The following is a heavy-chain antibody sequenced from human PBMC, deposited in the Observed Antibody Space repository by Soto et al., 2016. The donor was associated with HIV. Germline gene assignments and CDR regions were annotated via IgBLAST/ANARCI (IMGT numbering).Heavy chain of an antibody. V-gene: IGHV3-48*04. CDR2: ISSSSTTI. J-gene: IGHJ4*02. CDR1: GFTFSSYT. D-gene: IGHD2-21*01. CDR3: ARDGHMADLDY. Sequence: EVHLVESGGGLVQPGGSLRLSCAASGFTFSSYTMNWVRQAPGKGLEWVSYISSSSTTIYYADSVKGRSTISRDNAKSSLYLQLNSLRTEDTAIYYCARDGHMADLDYWGQGTLVTVSS.